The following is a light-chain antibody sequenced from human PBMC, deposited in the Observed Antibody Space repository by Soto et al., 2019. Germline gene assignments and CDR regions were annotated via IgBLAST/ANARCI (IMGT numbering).Light chain of an antibody. V-gene: IGLV2-14*01. Sequence: QSVLTQPASVSGSPGQSITISCTGTSSDVGGYNYVSWYQQHPGKAPKLMIYDVSNRPSGVSNRFSGSKSDNTASLTISGLQAEDEADYYCSSYTSSSRVFGGGTKVTVL. CDR2: DVS. CDR3: SSYTSSSRV. J-gene: IGLJ2*01. CDR1: SSDVGGYNY.